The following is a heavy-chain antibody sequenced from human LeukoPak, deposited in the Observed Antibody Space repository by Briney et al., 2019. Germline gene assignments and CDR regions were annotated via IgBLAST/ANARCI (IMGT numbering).Heavy chain of an antibody. V-gene: IGHV3-23*01. CDR3: VRDRGTYRPIDY. D-gene: IGHD1-26*01. Sequence: GGSLRLPCAASGFTFSSYSMSWVRQAPGKGLEWVSAISGSGGSTYYADSVKGRFTISRDDAQNSLYLQMNSLRAEDTAIYYCVRDRGTYRPIDYWGQGTLVTVSS. CDR1: GFTFSSYS. J-gene: IGHJ4*02. CDR2: ISGSGGST.